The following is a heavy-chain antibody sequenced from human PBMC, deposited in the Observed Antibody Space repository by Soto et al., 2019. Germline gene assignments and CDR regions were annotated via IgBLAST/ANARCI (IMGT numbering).Heavy chain of an antibody. D-gene: IGHD2-2*01. CDR3: ATPPQYCSSTSCYDYGMDV. J-gene: IGHJ6*02. Sequence: GSLRLSCADSGFTFSSYAMTWVRQAPGKGLEWVSLISDSGDSTYYADSVKGRFTISRDNSKNTLYLQMKILRAEDTAVYYCATPPQYCSSTSCYDYGMDVWGQGTTVTVSS. V-gene: IGHV3-23*01. CDR2: ISDSGDST. CDR1: GFTFSSYA.